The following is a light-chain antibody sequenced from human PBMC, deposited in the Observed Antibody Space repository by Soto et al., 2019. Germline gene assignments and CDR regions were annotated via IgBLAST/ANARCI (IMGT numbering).Light chain of an antibody. CDR1: QSVSSSY. Sequence: EIVLTQSPGTLSLSPGERATLSCRASQSVSSSYLAWYQQKPGQAPRLLIYGASSRATGIPDRFSGSGSGTDFTFTISRLEPEDFAAYYCQQYGSSPLTFGGGTKV. J-gene: IGKJ4*01. CDR2: GAS. V-gene: IGKV3-20*01. CDR3: QQYGSSPLT.